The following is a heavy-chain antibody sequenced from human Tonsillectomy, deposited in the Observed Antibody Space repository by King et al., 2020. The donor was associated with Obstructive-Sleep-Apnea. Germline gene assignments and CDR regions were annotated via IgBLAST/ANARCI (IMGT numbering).Heavy chain of an antibody. V-gene: IGHV2-26*01. CDR1: GFSISTARMG. D-gene: IGHD5-18*01. J-gene: IGHJ6*02. CDR2: IFSNDEK. Sequence: TLKESGPVLVKPTETLTLTCTVSGFSISTARMGVSWIRQPPGKALEGFVHIFSNDEKSYITSLKSRLTISKDTSKSQVVLTMTNMDPVDTATYYCARSKNTAMVSYYGMDVWGQGTTVTVSS. CDR3: ARSKNTAMVSYYGMDV.